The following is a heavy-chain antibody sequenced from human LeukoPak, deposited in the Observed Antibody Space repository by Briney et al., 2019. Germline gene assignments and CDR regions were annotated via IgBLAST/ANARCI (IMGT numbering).Heavy chain of an antibody. CDR1: GSTFSNYW. J-gene: IGHJ4*02. V-gene: IGHV3-66*01. CDR2: IYSGGAT. D-gene: IGHD1-26*01. Sequence: GSLRLSCAASGSTFSNYWMSWVRQAPGKGLEWVSIIYSGGATFYADSVKGRFIISRENSKNTLWLQMNSLRAEDTAVYYCAKDGGSYGKGDYWGQGTLVTVSS. CDR3: AKDGGSYGKGDY.